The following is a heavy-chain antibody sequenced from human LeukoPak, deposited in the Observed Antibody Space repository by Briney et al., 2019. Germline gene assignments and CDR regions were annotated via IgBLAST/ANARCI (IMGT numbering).Heavy chain of an antibody. D-gene: IGHD3-10*01. J-gene: IGHJ6*03. V-gene: IGHV3-30-3*01. CDR2: ISYEVSIK. CDR1: GFIFRNYA. CDR3: ARAPQATRGSFGNYHMDV. Sequence: GRSLRLSCAASGFIFRNYATHWVRQAPGKGRGWVGAISYEVSIKDYAESVKGRFPISRDNSQNTLDLQMNSLRGEDTGVYFCARAPQATRGSFGNYHMDVWGQGTTVTVS.